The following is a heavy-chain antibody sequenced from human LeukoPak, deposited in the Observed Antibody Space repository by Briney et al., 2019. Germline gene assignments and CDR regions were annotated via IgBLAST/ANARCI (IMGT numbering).Heavy chain of an antibody. J-gene: IGHJ4*02. CDR2: IYYSGST. V-gene: IGHV4-59*11. Sequence: SETLSLTCTVSGGSISGHYWSWIRQPPGKGLEWIGYIYYSGSTNYNPSLKSRVTISVDTSKNQFSLKLSSVTAADTAVYYCARVAAAGTVDYWGQGTLVTVSS. D-gene: IGHD6-13*01. CDR3: ARVAAAGTVDY. CDR1: GGSISGHY.